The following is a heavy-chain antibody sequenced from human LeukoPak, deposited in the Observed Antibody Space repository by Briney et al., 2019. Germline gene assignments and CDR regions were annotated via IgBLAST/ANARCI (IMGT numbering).Heavy chain of an antibody. CDR1: GGSISSSNW. CDR2: IYHSGST. V-gene: IGHV4-4*02. CDR3: ARVNPETLFFDP. Sequence: SETLSLTCAVSGGSISSSNWWSWVRQPPGKGLEWIGEIYHSGSTNYNPSLKSRVTISVDTSKNQFSLKLSSVTAADTAVYYCARVNPETLFFDPWGQGTLVTVSS. D-gene: IGHD3-10*02. J-gene: IGHJ5*02.